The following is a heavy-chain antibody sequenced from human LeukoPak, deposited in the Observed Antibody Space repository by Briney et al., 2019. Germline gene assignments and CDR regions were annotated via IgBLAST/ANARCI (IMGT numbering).Heavy chain of an antibody. J-gene: IGHJ4*02. Sequence: GESLRLSCAASGFTFSAYWMTWVRQAPGKGLAWVANIIEGGDVKYYVDSVKGRFTISRDNTKSSLYLQMTSLRADDTAVYYCARVGKNGWDFDHWGQGTLVTVSS. CDR2: IIEGGDVK. CDR1: GFTFSAYW. CDR3: ARVGKNGWDFDH. D-gene: IGHD6-19*01. V-gene: IGHV3-7*01.